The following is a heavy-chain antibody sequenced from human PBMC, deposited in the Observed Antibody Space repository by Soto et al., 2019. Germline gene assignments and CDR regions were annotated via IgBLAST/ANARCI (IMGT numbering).Heavy chain of an antibody. V-gene: IGHV3-33*01. CDR3: ARGRSDYDSSGYHLDY. CDR2: IWYDGSNK. J-gene: IGHJ4*02. Sequence: GGSVRLSCAASGFTFSSYCMHWVRQAPGKGLEWVAVIWYDGSNKYYADSVKGRFTISRDNSKNTLYLQMNSLRAEDTAVYYCARGRSDYDSSGYHLDYWGQGTLVTVSS. D-gene: IGHD3-22*01. CDR1: GFTFSSYC.